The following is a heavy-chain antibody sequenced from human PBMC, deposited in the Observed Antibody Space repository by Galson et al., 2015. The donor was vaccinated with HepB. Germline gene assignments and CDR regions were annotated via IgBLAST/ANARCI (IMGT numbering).Heavy chain of an antibody. V-gene: IGHV3-30*04. CDR2: ISYDGSNK. CDR3: AKDLTQTGRGYSYGYFDAFDI. CDR1: GFTFSSYA. D-gene: IGHD5-18*01. Sequence: SLRLSCAASGFTFSSYAMHWVRQAPGKGLEWVAVISYDGSNKYYADSVRGRFTISRDNSKNTLYLQMNSLRAEDTAVYYCAKDLTQTGRGYSYGYFDAFDIWGQGTMVTVSS. J-gene: IGHJ3*02.